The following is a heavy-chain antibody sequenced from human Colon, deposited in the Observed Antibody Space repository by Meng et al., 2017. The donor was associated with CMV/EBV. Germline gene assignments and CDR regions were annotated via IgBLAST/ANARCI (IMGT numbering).Heavy chain of an antibody. CDR3: AREVEGSSSRYIDY. CDR2: INPNSGGT. V-gene: IGHV1-2*06. CDR1: GYTFTGYY. D-gene: IGHD6-13*01. Sequence: QVQLVHSGAEVTKPGASVKVSCKPSGYTFTGYYIHWVRQAPGQGLEWMGRINPNSGGTNYAQKFQGRVTGTRDTSISTAYMELSRLRSDDTAIYYCAREVEGSSSRYIDYWGQGTLVTVSS. J-gene: IGHJ4*02.